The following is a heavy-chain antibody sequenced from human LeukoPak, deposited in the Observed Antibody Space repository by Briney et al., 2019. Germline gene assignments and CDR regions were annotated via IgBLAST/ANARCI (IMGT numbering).Heavy chain of an antibody. CDR2: IRSKAYGGTT. CDR3: TREFAHTGYFDY. J-gene: IGHJ4*02. CDR1: GFTFDDYG. V-gene: IGHV3-49*04. Sequence: GGSLRLSCAASGFTFDDYGMSWVRQAPGKGLEWVGFIRSKAYGGTTEYAASVKGRFTISRDDSKSIAYLQMNSLKTEDTAVYYCTREFAHTGYFDYWGQGTLVTVSS. D-gene: IGHD4-17*01.